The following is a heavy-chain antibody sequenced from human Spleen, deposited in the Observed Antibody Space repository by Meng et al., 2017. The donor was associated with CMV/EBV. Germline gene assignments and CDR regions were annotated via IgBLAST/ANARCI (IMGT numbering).Heavy chain of an antibody. V-gene: IGHV4-59*11. J-gene: IGHJ6*02. Sequence: ESLKISCITSGFSFSSHGMHWVRQAPGKGLEWIGYIYYSGSTNYNPSLKSRVTISVDTSKNQFSLKLSSVTAADTAVYYCARYQVRNYYYYGMDVWGQGTTVTVSS. D-gene: IGHD2-2*01. CDR3: ARYQVRNYYYYGMDV. CDR1: GFSFSSHG. CDR2: IYYSGST.